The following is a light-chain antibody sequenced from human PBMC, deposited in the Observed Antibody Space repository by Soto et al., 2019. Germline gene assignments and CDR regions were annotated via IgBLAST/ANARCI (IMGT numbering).Light chain of an antibody. Sequence: DIQMTQSPSTLSASVGDRVTITCRASQSISSWLAWYQQKPGKAPKLLIYKASSLESGVPSRFSRSGSGTEFTLTISSLQPDDFATYYCHQGETFGQGTKVEIK. CDR3: HQGET. CDR1: QSISSW. J-gene: IGKJ1*01. V-gene: IGKV1-5*03. CDR2: KAS.